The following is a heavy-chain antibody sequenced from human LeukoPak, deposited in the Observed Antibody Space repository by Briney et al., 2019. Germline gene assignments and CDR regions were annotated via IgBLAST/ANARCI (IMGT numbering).Heavy chain of an antibody. J-gene: IGHJ6*02. D-gene: IGHD6-13*01. Sequence: GGSLRLSCAASGFTFSSYGMHWVRQAPGKGLEWVAVISYDGSNKYYADSVKGRFTISRDNSKNTLYLQMNSLRAEDTAVYYCARDDDPRIAEEKWGIVYYGMDVWGQGTTVTVSS. V-gene: IGHV3-30*03. CDR3: ARDDDPRIAEEKWGIVYYGMDV. CDR2: ISYDGSNK. CDR1: GFTFSSYG.